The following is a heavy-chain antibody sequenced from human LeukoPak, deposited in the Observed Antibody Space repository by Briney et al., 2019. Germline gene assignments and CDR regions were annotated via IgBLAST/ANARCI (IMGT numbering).Heavy chain of an antibody. V-gene: IGHV3-21*01. D-gene: IGHD5-12*01. Sequence: GGSLRLSCAASGFTFSSYSMNWVRQAPGKGLEWVSSISSSSSYIYYADSVKGRFTISRDNAKNPLYLQMNSLRAEDTAVYYCARRYSGYSGFDPWGQGTLVTVSS. CDR1: GFTFSSYS. J-gene: IGHJ5*02. CDR3: ARRYSGYSGFDP. CDR2: ISSSSSYI.